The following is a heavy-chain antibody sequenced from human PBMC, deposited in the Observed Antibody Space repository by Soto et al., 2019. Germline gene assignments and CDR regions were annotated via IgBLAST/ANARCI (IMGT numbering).Heavy chain of an antibody. J-gene: IGHJ4*02. Sequence: SVKVSCKASGGTFSSYAISWVRQAPGQGLEWMGGIIPIFGTANYAQKFQGRVTITADESTSTAYMELSSLRSEDTAVYYCARYYDSSGYYLKPAEYDYWGQGTLVTGSS. CDR3: ARYYDSSGYYLKPAEYDY. D-gene: IGHD3-22*01. CDR1: GGTFSSYA. CDR2: IIPIFGTA. V-gene: IGHV1-69*13.